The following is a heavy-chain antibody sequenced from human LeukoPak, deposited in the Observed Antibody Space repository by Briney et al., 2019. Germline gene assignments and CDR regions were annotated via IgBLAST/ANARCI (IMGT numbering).Heavy chain of an antibody. CDR2: INSDGSDK. CDR1: GFTFSNYW. CDR3: ARVRYCGGTSCYFADY. V-gene: IGHV3-7*04. J-gene: IGHJ4*02. D-gene: IGHD2-2*01. Sequence: GGSLRLSCAASGFTFSNYWMRWVRQAAGKGLEWVANINSDGSDKYCVDSVKGRFTISRDNAKNSLFLQMHSLRGEDASVYYCARVRYCGGTSCYFADYWGQGTLVSVSS.